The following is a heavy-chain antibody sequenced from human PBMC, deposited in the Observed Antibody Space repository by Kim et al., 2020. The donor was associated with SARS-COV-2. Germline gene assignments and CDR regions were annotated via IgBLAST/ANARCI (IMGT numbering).Heavy chain of an antibody. D-gene: IGHD3-9*01. J-gene: IGHJ4*02. CDR2: IRNKANGYTT. CDR1: GFSFSDHY. Sequence: GGSLRLSCAASGFSFSDHYMDWVRQAPGKGLEWVGRIRNKANGYTTQYIASVKGRFSISRDDSKNSVDLQMNSLEIEDTAMYYCARGGGSDWATTAIDYWGQGTLVTVSP. V-gene: IGHV3-72*01. CDR3: ARGGGSDWATTAIDY.